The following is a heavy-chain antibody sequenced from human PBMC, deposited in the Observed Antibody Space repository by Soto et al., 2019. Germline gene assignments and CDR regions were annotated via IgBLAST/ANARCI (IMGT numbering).Heavy chain of an antibody. V-gene: IGHV3-23*01. CDR3: AKETPAPGTFFDY. D-gene: IGHD6-13*01. J-gene: IGHJ4*02. Sequence: GGSLRLSCAASGFTFSSYAMSWVRQAPGKGLEWVSDISGSGGSTFYADSVKGRFTISRDNSKNTLFLQMNSLRAEDTAVYYCAKETPAPGTFFDYWGQGTLVTSPQ. CDR1: GFTFSSYA. CDR2: ISGSGGST.